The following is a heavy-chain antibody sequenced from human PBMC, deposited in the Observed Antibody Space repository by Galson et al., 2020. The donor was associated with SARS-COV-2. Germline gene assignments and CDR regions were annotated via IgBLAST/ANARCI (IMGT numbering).Heavy chain of an antibody. Sequence: SETLSLTCTVSGGSISSYYWSWVRQPPGKGLEWIGYMYYTGSTNYNPSLKSRVTMSVDTSKNQFFLDLTSVTADDTAVYYCARGGTTGPPPLWGQGTLVTVSS. V-gene: IGHV4-59*01. CDR2: MYYTGST. J-gene: IGHJ4*02. CDR3: ARGGTTGPPPL. D-gene: IGHD1-1*01. CDR1: GGSISSYY.